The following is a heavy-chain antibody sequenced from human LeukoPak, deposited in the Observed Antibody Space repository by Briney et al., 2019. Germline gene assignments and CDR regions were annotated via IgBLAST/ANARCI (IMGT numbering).Heavy chain of an antibody. CDR1: GFTFDDYG. J-gene: IGHJ3*01. V-gene: IGHV3-20*04. D-gene: IGHD5-18*01. Sequence: GGSLRLSCAASGFTFDDYGMSWVRQAPGKGLEWVSGINWNGGSTGYADSVKGRFTISRDNAKNSLYLQMNSLRAEDTALYYCARDRGVDTAMVNWFDPWGQGTMVTVSS. CDR3: ARDRGVDTAMVNWFDP. CDR2: INWNGGST.